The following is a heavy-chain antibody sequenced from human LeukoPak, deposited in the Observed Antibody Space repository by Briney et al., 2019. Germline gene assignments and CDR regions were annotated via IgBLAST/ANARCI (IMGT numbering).Heavy chain of an antibody. CDR2: VWSDGTHQ. CDR1: GFTFSKYG. CDR3: ATVVGDTLDY. D-gene: IGHD2-15*01. J-gene: IGHJ4*02. Sequence: PWRSLRLSCAASGFTFSKYGMHWVRQAPGKGLEWVANVWSDGTHQDYADSVKGRFTISRDNSQNTVYLQLKSLRPEDTAVYYCATVVGDTLDYWGQGTLVTVSS. V-gene: IGHV3-33*01.